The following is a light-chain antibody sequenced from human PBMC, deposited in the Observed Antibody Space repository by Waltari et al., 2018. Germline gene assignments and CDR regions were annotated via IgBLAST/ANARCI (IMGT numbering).Light chain of an antibody. V-gene: IGKV3D-20*01. Sequence: ELVFTTSPVTLSQSPGARATLPCGASQIVENNYLAWYQQKPGLAPRLLIYDASRRATGIPDRFSGSGSGTDFTLTISRLEPEDFALYYCQQYGDSPLTFGPGTKVEIK. CDR1: QIVENNY. CDR2: DAS. J-gene: IGKJ3*01. CDR3: QQYGDSPLT.